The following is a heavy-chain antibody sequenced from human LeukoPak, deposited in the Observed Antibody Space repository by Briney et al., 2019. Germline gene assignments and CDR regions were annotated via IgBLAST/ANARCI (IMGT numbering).Heavy chain of an antibody. J-gene: IGHJ5*02. CDR2: IYYSGST. Sequence: SETLSLTCTVSGGSISSSSYYWGWIRQPPGKGLEWIGSIYYSGSTYYNPSLKSRVTISVDTSKNQFSLKLSSVTAADTAVYYCARGLGIAVARWFDPWGQGTLVTVSS. V-gene: IGHV4-39*01. CDR1: GGSISSSSYY. CDR3: ARGLGIAVARWFDP. D-gene: IGHD6-19*01.